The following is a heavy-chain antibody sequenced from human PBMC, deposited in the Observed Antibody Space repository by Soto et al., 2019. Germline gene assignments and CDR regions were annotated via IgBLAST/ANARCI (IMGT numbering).Heavy chain of an antibody. D-gene: IGHD1-26*01. Sequence: GESLKISCKGSGYTFTNYWIAWVRQMPGKGLEWMGAIYPGDSDTRYSPSFQGQVTIPADKSINTAYLQWSSLKASDTAMYYCARPQWELVSAFDIWGQGTMVTVSS. CDR1: GYTFTNYW. V-gene: IGHV5-51*01. CDR2: IYPGDSDT. CDR3: ARPQWELVSAFDI. J-gene: IGHJ3*02.